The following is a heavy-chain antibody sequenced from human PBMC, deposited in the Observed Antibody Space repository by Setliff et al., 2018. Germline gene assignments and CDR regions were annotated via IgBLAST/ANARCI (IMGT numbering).Heavy chain of an antibody. V-gene: IGHV4-38-2*01. CDR3: ARVARLVLSRNAFDI. CDR1: GYSISSGYY. D-gene: IGHD2-2*01. J-gene: IGHJ3*02. Sequence: PSETLSLTCAVSGYSISSGYYRGWIRQPPGKGLEWLGSVRHRGGTYYNPSLKSRVTISLDTSKNQFSLKLSSVTAADTAVYYCARVARLVLSRNAFDIWGQGTMVTVSS. CDR2: VRHRGGT.